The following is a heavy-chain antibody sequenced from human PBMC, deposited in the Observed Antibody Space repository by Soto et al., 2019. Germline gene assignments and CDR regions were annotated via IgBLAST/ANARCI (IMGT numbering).Heavy chain of an antibody. D-gene: IGHD2-2*01. CDR2: ISKSDYT. CDR1: GFAFNNYG. V-gene: IGHV3-21*01. CDR3: AREDSIIIPAVSDF. Sequence: GSLRLSCTVSGFAFNNYGINWVRQAPGKGLEWVSSISKSDYTYYSDSVKGRFAISRDNAKSSVSLQMNTLRVEDTAVYYCAREDSIIIPAVSDFWGQGTLVTVSS. J-gene: IGHJ4*02.